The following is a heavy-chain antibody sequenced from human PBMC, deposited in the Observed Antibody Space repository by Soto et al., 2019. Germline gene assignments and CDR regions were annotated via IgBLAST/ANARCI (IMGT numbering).Heavy chain of an antibody. Sequence: PSETLSLTCTVSSGSFSTYYWSWIRQPAGKGLEWIGRIYSSGSTLYNPSLKSRVTMSVDTSRNHFSLNLNSVTAADTAVYYCAGGAAADYFHYWGQGTPVTVSS. CDR3: AGGAAADYFHY. CDR1: SGSFSTYY. J-gene: IGHJ4*02. D-gene: IGHD6-13*01. V-gene: IGHV4-4*07. CDR2: IYSSGST.